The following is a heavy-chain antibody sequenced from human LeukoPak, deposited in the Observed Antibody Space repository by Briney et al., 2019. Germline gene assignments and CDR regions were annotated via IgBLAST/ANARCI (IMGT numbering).Heavy chain of an antibody. V-gene: IGHV3-23*01. J-gene: IGHJ4*02. CDR1: GFTFSSYA. Sequence: GGSLRLSCAASGFTFSSYAMSWVRQAPGKGLEWVSSISSGRDTTYYADSVKGRFTISRDNSKNTLYLQMNSLRVEDTAVYYCAKDGSYYGFYYFDYWGQGTLVTVSS. D-gene: IGHD1-26*01. CDR2: ISSGRDTT. CDR3: AKDGSYYGFYYFDY.